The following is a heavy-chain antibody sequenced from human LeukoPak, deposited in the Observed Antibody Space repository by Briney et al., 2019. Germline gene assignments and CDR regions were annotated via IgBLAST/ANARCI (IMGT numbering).Heavy chain of an antibody. D-gene: IGHD2-21*02. CDR1: GGSVSNYAYY. Sequence: PSETLSLTCTVSGGSVSNYAYYWSWIRPPPGKGLEWIGHIYYSGSTNYNPSLKSRVTISIDTSKNQFSLKLTSVTAADTAVYYCARDRVVVTAYYGMDVWGQGTTVTVSS. CDR3: ARDRVVVTAYYGMDV. V-gene: IGHV4-61*08. CDR2: IYYSGST. J-gene: IGHJ6*02.